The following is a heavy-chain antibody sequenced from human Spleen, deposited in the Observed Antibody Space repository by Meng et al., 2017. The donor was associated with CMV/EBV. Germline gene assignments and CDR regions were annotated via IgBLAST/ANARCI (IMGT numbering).Heavy chain of an antibody. CDR1: GYTFTTYA. J-gene: IGHJ4*02. CDR3: AKVSDSGSFEY. D-gene: IGHD1-26*01. V-gene: IGHV7-4-1*02. CDR2: INTNTGYS. Sequence: SCKASGYTFTTYAMNWVRQAPGQGLEWMGWINTNTGYSTYVQVFTGRFVFSLDTSVSTAYLQISSLKAEDTAVYYCAKVSDSGSFEYWGQGTLVTVSS.